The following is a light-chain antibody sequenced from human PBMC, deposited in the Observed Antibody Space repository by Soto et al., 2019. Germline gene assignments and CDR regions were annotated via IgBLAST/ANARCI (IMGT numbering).Light chain of an antibody. CDR1: RSDVGGYDY. J-gene: IGLJ1*01. V-gene: IGLV2-11*01. CDR2: DVI. CDR3: CSYAGSYSYV. Sequence: QSVLTQPRSVSGSPGQSVSISCTGSRSDVGGYDYVSWYQQHPDKAPKVIIYDVIKRPSGVPDRCSGSKSGNTASLTISGLQSDDEADYYCCSYAGSYSYVFGPGTKVTVL.